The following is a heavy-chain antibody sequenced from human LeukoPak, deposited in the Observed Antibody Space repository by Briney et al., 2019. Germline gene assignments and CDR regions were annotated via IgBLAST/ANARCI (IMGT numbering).Heavy chain of an antibody. D-gene: IGHD6-19*01. CDR3: AKEGRRIAVAGSYFDD. J-gene: IGHJ4*02. Sequence: PGGSLRLSCAASGFTFSNYGMDWVRQAPGKGLEGVAVISYDGSNTYYADCVKGRFTISTDNSKNTLYLQMNSLRPEDTGVYYCAKEGRRIAVAGSYFDDWGQGTLVIVSS. V-gene: IGHV3-30*18. CDR2: ISYDGSNT. CDR1: GFTFSNYG.